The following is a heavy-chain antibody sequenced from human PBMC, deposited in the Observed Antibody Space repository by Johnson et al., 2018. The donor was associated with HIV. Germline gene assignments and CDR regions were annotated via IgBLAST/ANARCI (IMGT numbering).Heavy chain of an antibody. CDR2: ISSGGGTI. D-gene: IGHD6-19*01. Sequence: QVQLVESGGGVVQPGGSLRLSCAAYGFTFSDYYMTWIRQAPGKGLEWVSYISSGGGTIYYADSVKGRFTISRDNAKNSLYLQMNSLRAEDTAVYYCARIPGSGWEHDAVDIWGQGRMVTVSS. V-gene: IGHV3-11*04. CDR3: ARIPGSGWEHDAVDI. J-gene: IGHJ3*02. CDR1: GFTFSDYY.